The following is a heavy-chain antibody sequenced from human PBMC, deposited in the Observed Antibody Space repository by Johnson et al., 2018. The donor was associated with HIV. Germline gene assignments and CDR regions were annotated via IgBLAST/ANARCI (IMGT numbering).Heavy chain of an antibody. J-gene: IGHJ3*02. Sequence: MLLVESGGGVVRPGGSLRVSCVASGFTFNDYDMSWVRQAPGKGLEWVSGINWNGGSTGYVDSVKGRFTISRDNAKNSLYLQMNSLRAEDTALYYCARDSYLNDDAFDIWGQGTMVTVSS. CDR2: INWNGGST. CDR3: ARDSYLNDDAFDI. CDR1: GFTFNDYD. V-gene: IGHV3-20*04. D-gene: IGHD1-1*01.